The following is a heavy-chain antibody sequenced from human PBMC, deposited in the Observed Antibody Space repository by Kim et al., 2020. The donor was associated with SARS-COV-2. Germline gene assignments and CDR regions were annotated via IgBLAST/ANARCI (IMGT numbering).Heavy chain of an antibody. CDR3: ARYDF. CDR2: DHSGGA. D-gene: IGHD3-3*01. J-gene: IGHJ4*02. Sequence: DHSGGANYHPSLKSRVTISADTSNNQFSLKMNSVTAADTAIYYCARYDFWSRGTLVTVSS. V-gene: IGHV4-34*01.